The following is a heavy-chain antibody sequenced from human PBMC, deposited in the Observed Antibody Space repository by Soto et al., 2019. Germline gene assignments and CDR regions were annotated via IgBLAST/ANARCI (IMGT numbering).Heavy chain of an antibody. CDR3: ARIGCSGGSCYPPGLDI. J-gene: IGHJ3*02. CDR2: IIPILGIA. V-gene: IGHV1-69*02. CDR1: GGTFSSYT. D-gene: IGHD2-15*01. Sequence: QVQLVQSGAEVKKPGSSVKVSCKASGGTFSSYTISWVRQAPGQGLEWMGRIIPILGIANYAQKFQGRVTITADKSTSTAYMELSSLRSEDTAVYYCARIGCSGGSCYPPGLDIWGQGTMVTVSS.